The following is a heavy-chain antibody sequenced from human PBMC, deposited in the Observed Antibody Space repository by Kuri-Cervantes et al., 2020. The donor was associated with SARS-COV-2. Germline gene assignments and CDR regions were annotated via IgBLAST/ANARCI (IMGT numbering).Heavy chain of an antibody. V-gene: IGHV3-30*18. CDR1: GFTFSSYG. D-gene: IGHD3-3*01. CDR3: AKDQWTTIFGVVIDYFDY. J-gene: IGHJ4*02. Sequence: GGSLRLSCAASGFTFSSYGMHWVRQAPGKGLEWVAVISYDGSNKYYADSVKGRFTISRDNSKNTLYLQMNSLRAEDTAVYYCAKDQWTTIFGVVIDYFDYWAQGPLVTVSS. CDR2: ISYDGSNK.